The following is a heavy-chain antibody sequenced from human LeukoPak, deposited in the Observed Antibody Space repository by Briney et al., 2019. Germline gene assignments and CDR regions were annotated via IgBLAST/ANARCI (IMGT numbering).Heavy chain of an antibody. D-gene: IGHD3-10*01. V-gene: IGHV3-33*06. Sequence: PGGSLRLSCAASGFIFSSYGMHWVRQAPGKGLEWVAVVWNDGSNKYYADSVKGRFTISRDNPKNTLYLQMNSLRAEDTAVYYCAKHGSGSLFYFDYWGQRTLVTVSS. CDR1: GFIFSSYG. J-gene: IGHJ4*02. CDR2: VWNDGSNK. CDR3: AKHGSGSLFYFDY.